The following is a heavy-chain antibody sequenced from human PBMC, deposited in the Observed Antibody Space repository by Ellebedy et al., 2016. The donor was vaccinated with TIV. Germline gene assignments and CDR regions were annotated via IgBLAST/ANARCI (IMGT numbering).Heavy chain of an antibody. Sequence: GESLKISCASSGFSFSSYWMTWVRQAPGKGLEWVANINQDGGEQHYVDSERGRFTISRDNARNSLYLQMNSLRADDTAVYFCASDGSYGDYRSPTHALSFWGQGTMVTVSS. D-gene: IGHD4-17*01. J-gene: IGHJ3*01. CDR3: ASDGSYGDYRSPTHALSF. CDR2: INQDGGEQ. CDR1: GFSFSSYW. V-gene: IGHV3-7*01.